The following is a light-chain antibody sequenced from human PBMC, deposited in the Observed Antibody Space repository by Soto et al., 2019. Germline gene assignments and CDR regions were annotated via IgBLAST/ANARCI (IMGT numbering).Light chain of an antibody. CDR2: DVS. CDR1: NSDIGGYNY. V-gene: IGLV2-14*03. CDR3: SSYTSRSTLGV. J-gene: IGLJ2*01. Sequence: QSALTQPASVSGSPGQSITISCTGTNSDIGGYNYVSWYQQHPGKAPKLMIYDVSNRPSGVSYRFSGAKSGNTASLTISGLQAEDEADDDCSSYTSRSTLGVFGGGTKLTV.